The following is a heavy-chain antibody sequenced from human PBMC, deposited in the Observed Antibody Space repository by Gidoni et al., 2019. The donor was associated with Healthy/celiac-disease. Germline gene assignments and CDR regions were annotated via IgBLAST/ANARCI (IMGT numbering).Heavy chain of an antibody. V-gene: IGHV3-21*01. CDR3: ASMVEGGY. CDR2: ISSSSSYI. D-gene: IGHD2-15*01. Sequence: EVQLMESGGGRVKPGGSLILSCAASGFTFSSYSMNWVRQAPGKGLEWASSISSSSSYIYYADSLKGRFTISRDNAKNSLYLQMNSLRAEDTAVYYCASMVEGGYWGQVTLVPVSS. CDR1: GFTFSSYS. J-gene: IGHJ4*02.